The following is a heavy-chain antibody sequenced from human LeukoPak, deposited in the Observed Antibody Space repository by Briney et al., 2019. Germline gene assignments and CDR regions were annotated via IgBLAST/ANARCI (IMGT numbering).Heavy chain of an antibody. CDR1: GFTFSDYV. J-gene: IGHJ6*03. V-gene: IGHV3-23*01. CDR2: ITASGDRT. Sequence: PGGSLRLSCAASGFTFSDYVMIWVRQAPGKGLEWVSGITASGDRTFYGDSVRGRFTMSRDNSKNTVYLQMNSLRAEDTAVYYCASGPIYYYYMDVWGKGTTVTISS. D-gene: IGHD1-26*01. CDR3: ASGPIYYYYMDV.